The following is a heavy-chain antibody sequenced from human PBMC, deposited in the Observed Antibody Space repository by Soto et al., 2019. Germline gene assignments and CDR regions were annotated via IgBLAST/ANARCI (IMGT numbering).Heavy chain of an antibody. CDR2: IYPGDSDT. CDR3: ARQSIAAAVVPGLDP. J-gene: IGHJ5*02. Sequence: PGESLKISCKGSGYSFTSYWIGWVRQMPGKGLEWMGIIYPGDSDTRYSPSFQGQVTISADKSISTAYLQWSSLKASDTAMYDCARQSIAAAVVPGLDPWGQGTLVTVSS. V-gene: IGHV5-51*01. D-gene: IGHD6-13*01. CDR1: GYSFTSYW.